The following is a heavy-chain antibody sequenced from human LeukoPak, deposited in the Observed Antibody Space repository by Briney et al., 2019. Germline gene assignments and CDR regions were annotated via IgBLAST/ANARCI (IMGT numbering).Heavy chain of an antibody. J-gene: IGHJ4*02. CDR2: IYYSGST. Sequence: SETLSLTCTVSGGSISSYYWSWIRQPPGKGLEWIGYIYYSGSTNYNPSLKSRVTISVDTSKNQFSLKLSSVTAADTAVYYCARGDGDYDLDYFNYWGQGTLVTVSS. D-gene: IGHD4-17*01. CDR3: ARGDGDYDLDYFNY. CDR1: GGSISSYY. V-gene: IGHV4-59*01.